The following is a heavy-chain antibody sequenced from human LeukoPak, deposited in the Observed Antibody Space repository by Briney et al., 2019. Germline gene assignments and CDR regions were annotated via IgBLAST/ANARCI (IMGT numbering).Heavy chain of an antibody. J-gene: IGHJ5*02. CDR1: GGSISSYY. CDR2: IYYSGST. CDR3: ARGWSGSYRVVWFDP. D-gene: IGHD1-26*01. Sequence: SETLSLTCTVSGGSISSYYWSWIRQPPGKGLEWIGYIYYSGSTNYNPSLKSRVTISVDTSKNQFSLKLSSVTAADTAVYYCARGWSGSYRVVWFDPWGQGTLVTVSS. V-gene: IGHV4-59*08.